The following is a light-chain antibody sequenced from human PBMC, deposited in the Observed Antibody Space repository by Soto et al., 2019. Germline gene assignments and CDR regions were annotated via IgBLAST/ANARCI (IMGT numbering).Light chain of an antibody. CDR1: QSVNIY. J-gene: IGKJ4*01. CDR2: DVS. CDR3: QQRSSWPVT. V-gene: IGKV3-11*01. Sequence: EIVLTQAPATLSLSPGERATLSCRASQSVNIYLAWYQQRPGQAPRLLIYDVSNRATGIPARFSGSGSGTDFTLTISSLEPEDFAGYYCQQRSSWPVTFGGGTKVEIK.